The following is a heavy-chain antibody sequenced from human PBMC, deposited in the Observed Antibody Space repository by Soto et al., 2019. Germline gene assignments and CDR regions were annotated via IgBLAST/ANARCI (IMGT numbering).Heavy chain of an antibody. CDR2: IDYSGCT. J-gene: IGHJ4*02. CDR1: GGSISSGGYY. V-gene: IGHV4-31*03. CDR3: ARAPWDTYYFDY. D-gene: IGHD5-18*01. Sequence: QVQLQESGPGLVKPSQTLSLTCTVSGGSISSGGYYWSWIRQHPGKGLEWIGYIDYSGCTYYNPSPMRRVNISVDTSKNHFSLTLSSVTAAETAVYYCARAPWDTYYFDYWGQGTLVTVSS.